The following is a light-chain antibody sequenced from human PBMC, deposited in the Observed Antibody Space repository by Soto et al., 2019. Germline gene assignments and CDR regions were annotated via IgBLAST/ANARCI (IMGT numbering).Light chain of an antibody. Sequence: IQMTQSPSSLSASVGDRVTITCQASQGISDFLNWYQQKPGKAPKLLIYAASSLQSGVPSRFSGSGSGTDFTLTISSLQPEDFATYYCLQDYNYPWTFGQGTKVEIK. J-gene: IGKJ1*01. V-gene: IGKV1-6*01. CDR3: LQDYNYPWT. CDR1: QGISDF. CDR2: AAS.